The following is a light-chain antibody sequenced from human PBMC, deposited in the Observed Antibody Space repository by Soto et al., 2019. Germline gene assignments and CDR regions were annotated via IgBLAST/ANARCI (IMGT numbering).Light chain of an antibody. J-gene: IGKJ1*01. CDR1: QSVLYSSNNKNY. Sequence: DIVMTQSPDSLAVSLGERATINCKSSQSVLYSSNNKNYLAWYQQKPGQPPKLLIYWASTRESGVPDRFTGSGSGTDFTRTFGSLQAEEVAVDYCQQYYSGRKFGQVTKVEIK. V-gene: IGKV4-1*01. CDR2: WAS. CDR3: QQYYSGRK.